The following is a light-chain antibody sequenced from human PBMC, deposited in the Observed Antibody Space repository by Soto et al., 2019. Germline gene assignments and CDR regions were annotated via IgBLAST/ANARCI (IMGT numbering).Light chain of an antibody. J-gene: IGLJ1*01. CDR2: DDS. V-gene: IGLV3-21*02. CDR1: NIGSKS. CDR3: QVWDSSSDHSYV. Sequence: SYELTQPPSVSVAPGQTARITCGGNNIGSKSVHWYQQKPGQAPVLVVYDDSDRPSGITERFSGSNSGNTATLTISRVEAGDEAEYYCQVWDSSSDHSYVFGTGTKVTVL.